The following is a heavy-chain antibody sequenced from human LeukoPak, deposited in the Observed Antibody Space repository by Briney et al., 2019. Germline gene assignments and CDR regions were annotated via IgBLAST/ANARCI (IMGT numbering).Heavy chain of an antibody. J-gene: IGHJ4*02. V-gene: IGHV4-39*01. D-gene: IGHD3/OR15-3a*01. CDR1: GVSISSRNSY. CDR2: IYYSGNT. Sequence: SETLSLTCTVSGVSISSRNSYWGWIRQPPGKGLEWIGSIYYSGNTYYNASLKSQVSISIDTSKNQFSLRLTSVTAADTAVYYCARQTGSGLFILPGGQGTLVTVSS. CDR3: ARQTGSGLFILP.